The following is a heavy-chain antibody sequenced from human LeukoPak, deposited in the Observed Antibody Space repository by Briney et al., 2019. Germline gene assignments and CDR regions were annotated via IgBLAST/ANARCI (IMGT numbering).Heavy chain of an antibody. CDR2: ISPNSGGT. CDR3: ARGGDYYDSSGYYRTFDY. Sequence: ASVKVSCKASGYTFTGYYMLWVRQAPGQGLEWMGRISPNSGGTNYAQKFQGRVTMTRDTSISTAYMELSRLRSDDTAVYYCARGGDYYDSSGYYRTFDYWGQGTLVTVSS. J-gene: IGHJ4*02. V-gene: IGHV1-2*06. CDR1: GYTFTGYY. D-gene: IGHD3-22*01.